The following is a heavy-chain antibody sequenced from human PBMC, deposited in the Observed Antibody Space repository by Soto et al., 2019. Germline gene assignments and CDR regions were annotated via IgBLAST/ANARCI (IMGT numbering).Heavy chain of an antibody. D-gene: IGHD4-17*01. J-gene: IGHJ4*02. Sequence: GGSLRLSCAASGFTFSSYAMSWVRQAPGKGLEWVSAISGSGGSTYYADSVKGRFTISRDNSKNTLYLQMNSLRAEDTAVYYCAKLHAIYGGNTNNFDYCGQGTLVTVSS. CDR2: ISGSGGST. CDR1: GFTFSSYA. CDR3: AKLHAIYGGNTNNFDY. V-gene: IGHV3-23*01.